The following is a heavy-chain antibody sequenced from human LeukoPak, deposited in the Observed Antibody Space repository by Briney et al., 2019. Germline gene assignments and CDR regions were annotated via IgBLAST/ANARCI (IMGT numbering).Heavy chain of an antibody. J-gene: IGHJ4*02. CDR1: GYSFTSYW. Sequence: PGESLNISCKRSGYSFTSYWIGWVRQMLRKGLDWMGIIYPGDSDTRYSPSFQGQVTITADKSISTAYLQWSSLKASDTAMYYCARQRYSGYDGFDYWGQGTLVTVSS. D-gene: IGHD5-12*01. V-gene: IGHV5-51*01. CDR3: ARQRYSGYDGFDY. CDR2: IYPGDSDT.